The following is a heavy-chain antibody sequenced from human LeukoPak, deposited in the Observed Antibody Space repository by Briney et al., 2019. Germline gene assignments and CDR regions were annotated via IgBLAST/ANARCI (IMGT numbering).Heavy chain of an antibody. J-gene: IGHJ4*02. Sequence: KASETLSLTCTVSGGSISSSYSYWGWIRQPPGKGLEWIGYIYYSGSTNYNPSLKSRVTISVDTSKNQFSLKLSSVTAADTAVYYCASTPYDYVWGSYRVIPFFFDYWGQGTLVTVSS. CDR1: GGSISSSYSY. CDR2: IYYSGST. D-gene: IGHD3-16*02. V-gene: IGHV4-61*05. CDR3: ASTPYDYVWGSYRVIPFFFDY.